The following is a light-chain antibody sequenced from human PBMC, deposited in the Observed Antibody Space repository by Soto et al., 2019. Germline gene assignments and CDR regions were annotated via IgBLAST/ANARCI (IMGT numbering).Light chain of an antibody. CDR1: QSVRSSY. CDR2: GAS. V-gene: IGKV3-20*01. Sequence: EIVLTQSPGTLSLSPGGRATLSCRASQSVRSSYLAWYQQRPGQAPSLLIFGASFRATGIPDRFSGSGSGTDFTLTISRLEPEDFAVYYCQHYGSPLTFGGGTKVEIK. J-gene: IGKJ4*01. CDR3: QHYGSPLT.